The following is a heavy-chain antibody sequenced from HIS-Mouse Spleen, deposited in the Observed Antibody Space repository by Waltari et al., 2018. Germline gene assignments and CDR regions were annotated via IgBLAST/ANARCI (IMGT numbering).Heavy chain of an antibody. CDR3: AREIPYSSSWYDWYFDL. CDR2: IYYSGST. V-gene: IGHV4-39*07. Sequence: QLQLQESGPGLVKPSEPLPLTCTVSGGSISSSSYSWVWIRQPPGTGLEWIGIIYYSGSTYYNPSLKSRVTISVDTSKNQFSLKLSSVTAADTAVYYCAREIPYSSSWYDWYFDLWGRGTLVTVSS. D-gene: IGHD6-13*01. CDR1: GGSISSSSYS. J-gene: IGHJ2*01.